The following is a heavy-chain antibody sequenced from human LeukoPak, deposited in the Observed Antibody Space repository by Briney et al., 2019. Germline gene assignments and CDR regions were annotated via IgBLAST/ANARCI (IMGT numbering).Heavy chain of an antibody. CDR2: INPNSGGT. D-gene: IGHD1-26*01. J-gene: IGHJ4*02. Sequence: ASVKVSCKASGYTFTGYYMHWVRQAPGQGLEWMGWINPNSGGTNYAQKFQGRVTMTRDTSISTAYMELSRLRSDDTAVYYCARGPLIVGAGFDYWGQGTLVTVSS. CDR3: ARGPLIVGAGFDY. V-gene: IGHV1-2*02. CDR1: GYTFTGYY.